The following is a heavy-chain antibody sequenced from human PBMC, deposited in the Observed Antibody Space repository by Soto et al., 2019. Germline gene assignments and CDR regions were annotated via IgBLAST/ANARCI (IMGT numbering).Heavy chain of an antibody. CDR1: GFNFTRNA. CDR2: ISGSGSST. Sequence: GGSLRLSCAASGFNFTRNAMSWVRQAPGKGLEWVSGISGSGSSTDYADSVKGRFIISRDSSNNTVYLQMNSLTAEDTAMYYCAKSIIAAGTYHFDNWGQGALVTVSS. CDR3: AKSIIAAGTYHFDN. V-gene: IGHV3-23*01. J-gene: IGHJ4*02. D-gene: IGHD6-13*01.